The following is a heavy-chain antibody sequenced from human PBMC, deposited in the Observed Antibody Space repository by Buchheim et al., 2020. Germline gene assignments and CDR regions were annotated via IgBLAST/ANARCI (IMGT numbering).Heavy chain of an antibody. V-gene: IGHV1-2*02. J-gene: IGHJ4*02. CDR2: INPDSGGT. CDR3: ARTSSFDY. CDR1: GFTLTGYY. Sequence: QVQLVQSGAEVKKPGASVKVFCKASGFTLTGYYMHWVRQAPGQGLEWMGWINPDSGGTNYAQKFQGRVTMTRDTSINTVYMELSSLTSDDSAVYYCARTSSFDYWGQGTL.